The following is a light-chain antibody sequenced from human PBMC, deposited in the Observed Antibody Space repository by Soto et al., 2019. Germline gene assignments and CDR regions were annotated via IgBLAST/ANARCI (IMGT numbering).Light chain of an antibody. CDR2: ATS. V-gene: IGKV3-20*01. CDR3: QQFSSYPLT. CDR1: QSVSSSY. J-gene: IGKJ4*01. Sequence: EIVLAQSPGTLSLSQGERATLSCRASQSVSSSYLAWYQQKPGQAPRLLIYATSTRATGIPARFSGSGSGTDFTLTISRLEPEDFAVYYCQQFSSYPLTFGGGTNVDIK.